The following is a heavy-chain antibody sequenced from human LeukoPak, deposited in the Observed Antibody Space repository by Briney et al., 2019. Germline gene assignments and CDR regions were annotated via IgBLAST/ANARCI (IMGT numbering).Heavy chain of an antibody. D-gene: IGHD5-12*01. CDR3: ARGRYSRGYYFDY. J-gene: IGHJ4*02. CDR2: MSTGGSTI. CDR1: GFAFGDYY. Sequence: PGGSPRLSCVASGFAFGDYYMTWIRQAPGKGLEWVSYMSTGGSTISYADSVKDRFSISRDNGRNSLYLQMNSLRAEDTAVYYCARGRYSRGYYFDYWGQGTLVTVSS. V-gene: IGHV3-11*04.